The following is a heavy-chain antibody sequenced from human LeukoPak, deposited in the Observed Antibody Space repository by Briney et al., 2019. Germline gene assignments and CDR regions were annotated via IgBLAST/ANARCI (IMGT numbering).Heavy chain of an antibody. CDR3: ATTMITFGGVIALFDY. J-gene: IGHJ4*02. D-gene: IGHD3-16*02. Sequence: ASVKVSCKVSGYTLTELSMHWVRQAPGKGLEWMGGFDPEDGETIYAQKFQGRVTMTEDTSTDTAYMELSSLRSEDTAVYYCATTMITFGGVIALFDYWGQGTLVTVSS. CDR1: GYTLTELS. CDR2: FDPEDGET. V-gene: IGHV1-24*01.